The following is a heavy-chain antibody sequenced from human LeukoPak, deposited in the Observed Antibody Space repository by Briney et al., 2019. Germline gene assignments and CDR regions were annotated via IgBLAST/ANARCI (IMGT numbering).Heavy chain of an antibody. CDR1: GFTFSDYT. V-gene: IGHV3-21*01. CDR2: ITPRGDYI. Sequence: GGSLRLSCAASGFTFSDYTMSWVRQAPGKGLEWVSSITPRGDYIYYADSLKGRFTISRDNAKNSLYLQMSSLRAEDTAVYYCVRHRTAFDYWGQGALVTVSS. CDR3: VRHRTAFDY. J-gene: IGHJ4*02. D-gene: IGHD1-1*01.